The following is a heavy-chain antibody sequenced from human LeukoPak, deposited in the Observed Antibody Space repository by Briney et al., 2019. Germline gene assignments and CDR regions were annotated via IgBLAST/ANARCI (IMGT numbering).Heavy chain of an antibody. D-gene: IGHD3-3*01. Sequence: GGSLRLSCLASGFTFSNFAMHWVRQAPGKGLEYVSGISRSGGGTYYADSVQGRFTISRDNSKNTLYLQMSSLRPEDTAVHYCVYQVMGVEEWGQGTLVTVSS. CDR2: ISRSGGGT. J-gene: IGHJ1*01. CDR3: VYQVMGVEE. CDR1: GFTFSNFA. V-gene: IGHV3-64D*09.